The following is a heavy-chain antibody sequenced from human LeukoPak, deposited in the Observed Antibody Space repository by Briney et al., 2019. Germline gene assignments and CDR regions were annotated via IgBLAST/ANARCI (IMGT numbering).Heavy chain of an antibody. Sequence: GASVKVPCKASGYTFTSYAMNWVRQAPGQGLEWMGWINTNTGNPTYAQGFTGRFVFSLDTSVSTAYLQISSLKAEDTAVYYCARDIVGATAPYYFDYWGQGTLVTVSS. CDR1: GYTFTSYA. D-gene: IGHD1-26*01. V-gene: IGHV7-4-1*02. J-gene: IGHJ4*02. CDR2: INTNTGNP. CDR3: ARDIVGATAPYYFDY.